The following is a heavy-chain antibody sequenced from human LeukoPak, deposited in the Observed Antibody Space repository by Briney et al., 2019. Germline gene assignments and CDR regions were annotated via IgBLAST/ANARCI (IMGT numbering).Heavy chain of an antibody. CDR2: INPNSGGT. D-gene: IGHD3-9*01. Sequence: GASVKVSCKASGYTFTSYGISWVRQAPGQGLEWMGRINPNSGGTNYAQKFRGRVTMTRDTSISTAYMELSRLRSGDTAVYYCARGTFRYFDGFDYWGQGTLVTVSS. J-gene: IGHJ4*02. CDR3: ARGTFRYFDGFDY. CDR1: GYTFTSYG. V-gene: IGHV1-2*02.